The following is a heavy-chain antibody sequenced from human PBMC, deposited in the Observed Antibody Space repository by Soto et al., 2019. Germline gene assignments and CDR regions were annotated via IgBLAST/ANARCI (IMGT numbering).Heavy chain of an antibody. Sequence: SSETLSLTCTVSGGSISSGDYYWSWIRQPPGKGLEWIGYIYYSGSAYYNPSLKSRVTITVDTSKNQFSLKLSSVTAADTAVYNCASRKSSPYFDYWGQGTLVTVSS. CDR3: ASRKSSPYFDY. J-gene: IGHJ4*02. D-gene: IGHD3-10*01. CDR2: IYYSGSA. V-gene: IGHV4-30-4*01. CDR1: GGSISSGDYY.